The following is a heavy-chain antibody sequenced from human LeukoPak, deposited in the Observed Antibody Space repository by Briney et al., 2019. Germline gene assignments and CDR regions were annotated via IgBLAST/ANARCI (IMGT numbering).Heavy chain of an antibody. Sequence: SQTLSLTCAISGDSVSSNSAAWNWIRQSPSRGLEWQGRTYYRSKWYNDYAVSVKSRITINPDTSKNQFSLQLNSVTPEDTAVYYCARDLSYYDILTGYYTSWFDPWGQGTLVTVSS. CDR2: TYYRSKWYN. CDR1: GDSVSSNSAA. CDR3: ARDLSYYDILTGYYTSWFDP. J-gene: IGHJ5*02. D-gene: IGHD3-9*01. V-gene: IGHV6-1*01.